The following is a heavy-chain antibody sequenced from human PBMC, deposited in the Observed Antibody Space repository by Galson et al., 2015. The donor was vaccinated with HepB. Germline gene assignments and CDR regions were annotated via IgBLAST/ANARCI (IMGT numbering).Heavy chain of an antibody. CDR2: ISDSGGST. V-gene: IGHV3-23*01. CDR1: GFTFSTYG. Sequence: SLRLSCAASGFTFSTYGMSWVRQAPGKGLEWVSAISDSGGSTYYADSVKGRFTISRDNSKNTLYLQMNSLRAEDTATYYCAKRVEYTRSSGRGFDIWGLGTMVTVSS. J-gene: IGHJ3*02. CDR3: AKRVEYTRSSGRGFDI. D-gene: IGHD6-6*01.